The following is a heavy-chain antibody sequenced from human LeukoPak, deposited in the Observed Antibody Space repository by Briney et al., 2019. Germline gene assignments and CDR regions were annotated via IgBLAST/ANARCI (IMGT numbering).Heavy chain of an antibody. CDR1: GFTFSSYA. D-gene: IGHD3-22*01. CDR2: ISGSGGST. Sequence: GGSLRLSCAASGFTFSSYAMSWVRQAPGKGLEWVSAISGSGGSTYYADSVKGRFTISRDNSKNTLYLQMNSLRAEGTAVYYCAKAKYYYDSSGPDYWGQGTLVTVSS. V-gene: IGHV3-23*01. CDR3: AKAKYYYDSSGPDY. J-gene: IGHJ4*02.